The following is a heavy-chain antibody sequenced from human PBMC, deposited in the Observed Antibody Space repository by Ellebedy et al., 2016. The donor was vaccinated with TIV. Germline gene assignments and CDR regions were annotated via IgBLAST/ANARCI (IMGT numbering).Heavy chain of an antibody. CDR1: GYTLSDYY. D-gene: IGHD2-15*01. CDR3: ARVFCSGGACYLDAFDI. V-gene: IGHV1-2*02. J-gene: IGHJ3*02. CDR2: LNPHSGGT. Sequence: AASVKVSCKASGYTLSDYYIHWVRQAPGQGLEWMGWLNPHSGGTNYAQKFQGRVTMTWDASISTAYMELSSLRSEDTAVYYCARVFCSGGACYLDAFDIWGQGTMVTVSS.